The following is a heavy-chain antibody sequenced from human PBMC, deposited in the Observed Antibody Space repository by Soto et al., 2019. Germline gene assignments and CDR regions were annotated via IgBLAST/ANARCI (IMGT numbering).Heavy chain of an antibody. V-gene: IGHV2-26*01. D-gene: IGHD2-15*01. J-gene: IGHJ5*01. Sequence: QVTLKESGPVLVKPTETLTLTFTVSGFSLSNGRMGVSWVRQPPGKAMEWLAHIFSNDEKSYSTSLKSRLTISKATTNSQVVLTMTNIVPVDTATYYCARSFDSELLGWSDSWGQGTMVTVSS. CDR3: ARSFDSELLGWSDS. CDR1: GFSLSNGRMG. CDR2: IFSNDEK.